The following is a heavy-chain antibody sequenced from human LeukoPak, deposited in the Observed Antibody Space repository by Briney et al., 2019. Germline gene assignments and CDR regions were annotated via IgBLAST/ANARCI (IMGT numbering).Heavy chain of an antibody. J-gene: IGHJ4*02. CDR1: GYTFTSHY. D-gene: IGHD2-8*02. CDR2: INPSGGST. V-gene: IGHV1-46*01. Sequence: ASVKVSCKASGYTFTSHYVHWVRLAPGQGPEWMGMINPSGGSTSYSQKFQGRVTMTRDTSTTTLYMDLSSLRSEDTAVYYCARSPITNIWYYFDYWGQGTLVTVSS. CDR3: ARSPITNIWYYFDY.